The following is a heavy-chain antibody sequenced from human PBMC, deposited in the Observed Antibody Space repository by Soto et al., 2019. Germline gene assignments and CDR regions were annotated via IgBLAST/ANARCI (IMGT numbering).Heavy chain of an antibody. V-gene: IGHV1-8*01. Sequence: QVQLVQSGAEVKKPGASVKVSCKASGYTFTNYDINWVRHATGQGLEWMGWMNPNSGHTGSAQKFQGRVTMTRDTSINTAYMDLSSLRSDDTAVYYCVIRPDNVDVLTGRSGYNDYWGQGTLVTVSS. J-gene: IGHJ4*02. CDR3: VIRPDNVDVLTGRSGYNDY. CDR1: GYTFTNYD. D-gene: IGHD3-9*01. CDR2: MNPNSGHT.